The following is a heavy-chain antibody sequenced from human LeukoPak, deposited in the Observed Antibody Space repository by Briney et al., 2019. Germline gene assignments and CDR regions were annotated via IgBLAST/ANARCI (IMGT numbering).Heavy chain of an antibody. CDR1: GGSFSGYF. J-gene: IGHJ6*03. CDR3: ARRLGRKFGERFYYYHYMDV. Sequence: ASETLSLTCAVYGGSFSGYFWSWIRQPPGKGLEWIGEINHSGSTNYNPSLQSRVTISVATSENQFSLKLSSVTAADTAVYYCARRLGRKFGERFYYYHYMDVWGKGTTVTISS. V-gene: IGHV4-34*01. D-gene: IGHD3-10*01. CDR2: INHSGST.